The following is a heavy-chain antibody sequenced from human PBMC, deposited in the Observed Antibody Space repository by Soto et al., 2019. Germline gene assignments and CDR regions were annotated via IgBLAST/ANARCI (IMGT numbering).Heavy chain of an antibody. D-gene: IGHD3-22*01. J-gene: IGHJ6*02. V-gene: IGHV5-51*01. Sequence: PGESLKISCKGSGYSFTSYWIGWVRQMPGKGLEWMGIIYPGDSDTRYSPSFQGQVTISADKSISTAYLQGSSLKASDTAMYYCARFSSYYYDSSGYYRPLTPHFYGMDVWGQGTTVTVSS. CDR3: ARFSSYYYDSSGYYRPLTPHFYGMDV. CDR2: IYPGDSDT. CDR1: GYSFTSYW.